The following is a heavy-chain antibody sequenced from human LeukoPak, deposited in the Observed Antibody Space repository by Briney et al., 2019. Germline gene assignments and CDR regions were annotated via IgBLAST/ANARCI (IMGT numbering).Heavy chain of an antibody. Sequence: SETLSLACAVSGHPINSAYYWVWIRQPPGKGLEWIGSLYHPDSTYYNPSLESRVTMSVDTSRNQFSLKLSFVTAADTAVYYCARQFDSYFYYYLDVWGTGTTVTVSS. CDR3: ARQFDSYFYYYLDV. J-gene: IGHJ6*03. CDR2: LYHPDST. V-gene: IGHV4-38-2*01. CDR1: GHPINSAYY. D-gene: IGHD3-10*01.